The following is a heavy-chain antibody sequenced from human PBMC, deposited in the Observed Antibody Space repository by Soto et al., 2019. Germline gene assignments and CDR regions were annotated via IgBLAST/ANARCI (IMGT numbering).Heavy chain of an antibody. CDR3: ARNPRIRFEEFPIHYYYMDV. CDR1: GFTFSTSW. V-gene: IGHV3-7*03. J-gene: IGHJ6*03. Sequence: GGSLRLACAASGFTFSTSWMSWVRQAPGKGLEWVATMKPDGSEKYYVDSVKGRFTISRDNAKNSLYLQMNSLRAEDTAVYYSARNPRIRFEEFPIHYYYMDVWGKGTTVTVSS. CDR2: MKPDGSEK. D-gene: IGHD3-10*01.